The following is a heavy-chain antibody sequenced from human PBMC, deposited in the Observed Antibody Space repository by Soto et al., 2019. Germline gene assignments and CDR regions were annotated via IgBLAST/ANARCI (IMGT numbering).Heavy chain of an antibody. CDR2: IGFSGGSR. V-gene: IGHV3-23*01. CDR1: GFSFSGYV. J-gene: IGHJ5*02. D-gene: IGHD5-12*01. CDR3: AKSQDEMATNSMVDL. Sequence: EVQLLESGGGVVQPGGSLRLSCAASGFSFSGYVISWVRQAPGKGLEWVSGIGFSGGSRFYADSVKGRFTISRDISNNTVYLQMNSLRAEDTAVYYCAKSQDEMATNSMVDLWGQGNLVTVSS.